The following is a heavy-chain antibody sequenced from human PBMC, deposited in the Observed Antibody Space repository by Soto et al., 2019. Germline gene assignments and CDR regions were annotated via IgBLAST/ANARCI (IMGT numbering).Heavy chain of an antibody. CDR2: IYYSGST. V-gene: IGHV4-61*01. J-gene: IGHJ6*02. Sequence: SETLSLTCTVSGGSVSSGSYYWSWIRQPPGKGLEWIGYIYYSGSTNYNPSLKSRVTISVDTSKNQFSLKLSSVTAADTAVYYCARGLYYYDSRTGGYYYYGMDVWGQGTTVTVSS. CDR1: GGSVSSGSYY. D-gene: IGHD3-22*01. CDR3: ARGLYYYDSRTGGYYYYGMDV.